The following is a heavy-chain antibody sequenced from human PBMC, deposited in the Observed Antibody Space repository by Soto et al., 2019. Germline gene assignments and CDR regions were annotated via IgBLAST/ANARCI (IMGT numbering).Heavy chain of an antibody. CDR3: AADKGYSYGYGTY. Sequence: ASVKVSCKASGFTFTSSAVQWVRQARGQRLEWIGWIVVGSGNTDYAQKLQERVTITRDMSTSTAYMELSSLRSEDTAVYYCAADKGYSYGYGTYWGQGTLVTVSS. J-gene: IGHJ4*02. V-gene: IGHV1-58*01. CDR1: GFTFTSSA. D-gene: IGHD5-18*01. CDR2: IVVGSGNT.